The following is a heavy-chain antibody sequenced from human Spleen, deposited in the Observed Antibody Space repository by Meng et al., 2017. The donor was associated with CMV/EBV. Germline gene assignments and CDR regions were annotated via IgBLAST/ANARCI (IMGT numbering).Heavy chain of an antibody. Sequence: SCQGSGGTFSSYAVTWVRQAPGQGLEWMGGTIPILGTAHYAQKFHGRVTISADKATNTNYMELSGLRSDDTAVYYCARNVGHNWFDPWGQGTLVTVSS. CDR2: TIPILGTA. D-gene: IGHD2-15*01. V-gene: IGHV1-69*06. CDR3: ARNVGHNWFDP. CDR1: GGTFSSYA. J-gene: IGHJ5*02.